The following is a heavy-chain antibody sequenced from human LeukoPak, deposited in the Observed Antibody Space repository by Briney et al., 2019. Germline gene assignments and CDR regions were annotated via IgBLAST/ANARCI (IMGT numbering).Heavy chain of an antibody. CDR1: GYTFTSYY. CDR3: AKSIAVAGIVDY. J-gene: IGHJ4*02. CDR2: INPSGGST. V-gene: IGHV1-46*01. D-gene: IGHD6-19*01. Sequence: ASVKVSCKASGYTFTSYYMHWVRQAPGQGLEWMGIINPSGGSTSYAQKFQGRVTMTRDTSTSTVYMELSSLRSEDTAVYYCAKSIAVAGIVDYWGQGTLVTVSS.